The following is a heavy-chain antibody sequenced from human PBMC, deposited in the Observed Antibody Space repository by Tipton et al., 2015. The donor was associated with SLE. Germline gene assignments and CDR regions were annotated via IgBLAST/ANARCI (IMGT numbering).Heavy chain of an antibody. CDR2: LYYSGTAEST. CDR1: GGPISGSSHH. Sequence: TLSLTCTVTGGPISGSSHHLDWIRQSTGRGLVWIGSLYYSGTAESTDYNPSLKSRVSMSVDASKNQFSLRLTSVTAADTAVYYCARPKIAAAGKGVFDYWGQGTLVTVSS. D-gene: IGHD6-13*01. CDR3: ARPKIAAAGKGVFDY. J-gene: IGHJ4*02. V-gene: IGHV4-39*01.